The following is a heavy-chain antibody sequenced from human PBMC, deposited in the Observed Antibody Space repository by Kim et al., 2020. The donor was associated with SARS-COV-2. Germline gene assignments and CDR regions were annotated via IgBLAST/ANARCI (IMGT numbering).Heavy chain of an antibody. J-gene: IGHJ5*02. Sequence: PNSGGTNYAQKFQGRVTMTRDTSISTAYMELKRLRSDDTAVYYCAKAETPWGQGTLVTVSS. CDR2: PNSGGT. CDR3: AKAETP. V-gene: IGHV1-2*02.